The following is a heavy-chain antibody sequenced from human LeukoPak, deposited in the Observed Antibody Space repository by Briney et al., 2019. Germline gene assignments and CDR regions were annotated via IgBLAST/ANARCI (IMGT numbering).Heavy chain of an antibody. J-gene: IGHJ6*02. Sequence: SETLSLTCTVSGGSISSYYWSWIRQPPGKGLEWIGYIYYSGSTNYNPSLKSRVTISVDTSKNQFSLKLSSVTAADTAVYYCARAKYYYGSGSLFYYYYGMDVWGQGTTVTVSS. CDR1: GGSISSYY. D-gene: IGHD3-10*01. V-gene: IGHV4-59*08. CDR3: ARAKYYYGSGSLFYYYYGMDV. CDR2: IYYSGST.